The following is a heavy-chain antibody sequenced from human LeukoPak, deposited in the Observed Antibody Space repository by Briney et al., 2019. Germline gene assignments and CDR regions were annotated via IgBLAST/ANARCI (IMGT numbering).Heavy chain of an antibody. CDR1: GYTFTSYG. D-gene: IGHD3-3*01. CDR3: ARALSDDFWSGYQDY. Sequence: ASVKVSCKASGYTFTSYGIIWVRQAPGQGLEWMGWISAYNGNTNYAQKLQGRVTMTTDTSTSTAYMELRSLRSDDTAVYYCARALSDDFWSGYQDYWGQGTLVTVSS. CDR2: ISAYNGNT. J-gene: IGHJ4*02. V-gene: IGHV1-18*01.